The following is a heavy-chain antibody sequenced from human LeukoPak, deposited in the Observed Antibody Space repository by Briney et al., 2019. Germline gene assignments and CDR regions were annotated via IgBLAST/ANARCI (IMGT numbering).Heavy chain of an antibody. D-gene: IGHD4-17*01. V-gene: IGHV4-39*07. J-gene: IGHJ5*02. CDR1: GGSISSSSYY. CDR3: ATSMTTVNWFDP. CDR2: IYYSGST. Sequence: PSETLSLTCTVSGGSISSSSYYWGWIRQPPGKGLEWIGSIYYSGSTYYNPSLKSRVTISADTSKNQFSLKLSSVTAADTAVYYCATSMTTVNWFDPWGQGTLVTVSS.